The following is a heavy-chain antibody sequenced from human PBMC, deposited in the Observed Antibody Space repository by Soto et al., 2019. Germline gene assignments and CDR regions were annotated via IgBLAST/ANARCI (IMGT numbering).Heavy chain of an antibody. CDR1: GFTFSNYA. V-gene: IGHV3-30*03. D-gene: IGHD3-22*01. Sequence: PGGSLRLSCVASGFTFSNYAMHWVRQAPGKGLEWVAIVSYDGDNEYYADSVRGRFFISRDNSKNTLYPQMNSLRAEDTAVYYCARAQAYYYDSSGYHPFDYWGQGTLVTVSS. CDR3: ARAQAYYYDSSGYHPFDY. J-gene: IGHJ4*02. CDR2: VSYDGDNE.